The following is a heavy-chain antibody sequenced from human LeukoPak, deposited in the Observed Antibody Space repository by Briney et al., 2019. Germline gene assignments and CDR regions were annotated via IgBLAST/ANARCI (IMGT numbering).Heavy chain of an antibody. CDR2: INHSGST. J-gene: IGHJ5*02. Sequence: SETLSLTCTVSGGSISSGGYYWSWIRQPPGKGLEWIGEINHSGSTNYNPSLKSRVTISVDTSKNQFSLKLSSVTAADTAVYYCARGNRHYGSGSYYNHNWFDPWGQGTLVTVSS. V-gene: IGHV4-39*07. D-gene: IGHD3-10*01. CDR1: GGSISSGGYY. CDR3: ARGNRHYGSGSYYNHNWFDP.